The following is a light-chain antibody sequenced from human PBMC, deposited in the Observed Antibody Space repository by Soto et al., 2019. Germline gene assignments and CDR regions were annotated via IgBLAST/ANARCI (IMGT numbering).Light chain of an antibody. Sequence: DIQMTQSPSHVSASVGDRVSITCRASQDIRSWLAWYQQRPVKAPKLLIYAATILQSGVPSRYSGSGSGTAFTLTISNLQPEDFAYYFCQQANSFRVTFGGGTKVDIK. V-gene: IGKV1-12*01. CDR2: AAT. CDR3: QQANSFRVT. CDR1: QDIRSW. J-gene: IGKJ4*01.